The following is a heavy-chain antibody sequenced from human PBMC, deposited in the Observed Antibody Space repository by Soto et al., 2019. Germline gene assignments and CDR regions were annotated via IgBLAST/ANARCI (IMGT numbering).Heavy chain of an antibody. D-gene: IGHD4-17*01. V-gene: IGHV3-33*01. Sequence: QVQLVESGGGVVQPGRSLRLSCAASGFIFSSYGMHWVRQAPGKGLEWVAGIWYDGSNEDYVDSVRGRFTISRDNSKNTLYLQMNSVRADDTALYYCAREVYGDYGDAFDLWGQGTKVTVSS. CDR2: IWYDGSNE. CDR3: AREVYGDYGDAFDL. J-gene: IGHJ3*01. CDR1: GFIFSSYG.